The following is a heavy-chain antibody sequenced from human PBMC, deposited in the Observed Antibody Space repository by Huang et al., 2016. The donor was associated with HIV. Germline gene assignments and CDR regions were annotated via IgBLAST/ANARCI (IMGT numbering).Heavy chain of an antibody. J-gene: IGHJ5*02. V-gene: IGHV3-30*18. CDR1: GFIFRNFG. Sequence: QVQLVESGGGVVQPGTSLRLSCAASGFIFRNFGMHWGRQAPGKGVEWVAVISYDGRSDRDSDSVKGRFTISRDNDKNTLSLEMNRLRHDDTAVYYCAKESRWFSDFDQWGQGTLVTVSS. D-gene: IGHD2-15*01. CDR2: ISYDGRSD. CDR3: AKESRWFSDFDQ.